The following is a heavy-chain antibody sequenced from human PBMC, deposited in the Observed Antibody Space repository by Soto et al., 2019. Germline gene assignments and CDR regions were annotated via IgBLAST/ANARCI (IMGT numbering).Heavy chain of an antibody. D-gene: IGHD3-22*01. V-gene: IGHV3-23*01. Sequence: GGSLRLSCAASGFTFSSYAMSWVRQAPGKGLEWVSAISGSGGSTYYADSVKGRFTISRDNSKNTLYLQMNSLRAEDTAVYYCAKGAHTYYYDSSGPPDYWGQGTLVTVSS. CDR3: AKGAHTYYYDSSGPPDY. CDR1: GFTFSSYA. CDR2: ISGSGGST. J-gene: IGHJ4*02.